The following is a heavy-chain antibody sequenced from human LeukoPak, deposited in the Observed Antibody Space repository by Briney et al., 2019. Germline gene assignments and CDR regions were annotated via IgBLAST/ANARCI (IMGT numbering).Heavy chain of an antibody. CDR2: TNPNSGGT. V-gene: IGHV1-2*02. Sequence: ASVKVSCKASGYTFTGYYMHWVRQAPGQGLEWMGWTNPNSGGTNYAQKFQGRVTMTRDTSIGTAYMELSRLRSDDTAVYYCARVLGSSDYGDYADYWGQGTLVTVSS. J-gene: IGHJ4*02. CDR3: ARVLGSSDYGDYADY. D-gene: IGHD4-17*01. CDR1: GYTFTGYY.